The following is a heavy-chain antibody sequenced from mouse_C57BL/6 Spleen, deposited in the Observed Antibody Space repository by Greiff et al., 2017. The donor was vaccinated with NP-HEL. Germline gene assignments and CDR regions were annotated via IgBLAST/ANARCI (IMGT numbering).Heavy chain of an antibody. J-gene: IGHJ2*01. D-gene: IGHD1-1*01. CDR2: IDPSDSYT. V-gene: IGHV1-69*01. Sequence: QVQLQQPGAELVMPGASVKLSCKASGYTFTSYWMHWVKQRPGQGLEWIGEIDPSDSYTNYNQKFKGKSTLTVDKSSSTAYMQLSSLTSEDSAVYYCASGVPLRYFDYWAKAPLSQSPQ. CDR1: GYTFTSYW. CDR3: ASGVPLRYFDY.